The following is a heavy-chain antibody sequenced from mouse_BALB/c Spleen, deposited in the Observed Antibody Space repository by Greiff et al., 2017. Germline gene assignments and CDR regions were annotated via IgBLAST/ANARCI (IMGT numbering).Heavy chain of an antibody. Sequence: VQLQQSGAELVRPGTSVKVSCKASGYAFTNYLIEWVKQRPGQGLEWIGVINPGSGGTNYDEKFKSKGTLTVDTSSSTAYMHLSSLTSEDSAVYYCTRSTTATLDYWGQGTTLTVSS. CDR1: GYAFTNYL. J-gene: IGHJ2*01. V-gene: IGHV1-54*01. CDR2: INPGSGGT. CDR3: TRSTTATLDY. D-gene: IGHD1-2*01.